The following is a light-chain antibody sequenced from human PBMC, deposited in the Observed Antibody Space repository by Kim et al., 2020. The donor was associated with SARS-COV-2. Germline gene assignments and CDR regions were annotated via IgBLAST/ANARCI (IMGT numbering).Light chain of an antibody. J-gene: IGKJ1*01. CDR3: QQYDDWRT. Sequence: SVSPGERATLSCRASQSVSNKIAWYQQRPGQAPRLLISGVSTRATGIPARFSGSGSGTEFSLTISSLQSEDFAVYYCQQYDDWRTFGQGTKVEIK. V-gene: IGKV3-15*01. CDR2: GVS. CDR1: QSVSNK.